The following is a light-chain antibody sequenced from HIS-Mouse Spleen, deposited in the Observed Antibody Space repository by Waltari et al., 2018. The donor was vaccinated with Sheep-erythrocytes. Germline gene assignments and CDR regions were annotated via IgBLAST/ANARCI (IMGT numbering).Light chain of an antibody. CDR3: SSYAGSNNYV. CDR2: EVS. V-gene: IGLV2-8*01. J-gene: IGLJ1*01. CDR1: SSDVGGYNY. Sequence: QSALTQPRSVSGSPGQSVTISCTGTSSDVGGYNYVSWYQQHPGKAPKLMIYEVSKRPSGFPDRFSGSKSGNTASLTVSGLQAEDEADYYCSSYAGSNNYVFGTGTKVTVL.